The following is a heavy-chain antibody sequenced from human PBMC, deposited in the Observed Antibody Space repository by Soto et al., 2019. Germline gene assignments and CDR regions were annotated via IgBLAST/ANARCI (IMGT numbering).Heavy chain of an antibody. CDR2: ISSSSYI. Sequence: GGSLRLSCAASGFTFSSYSMNWVRQAPGKGLEWVSSISSSSYIYYADSVKGRFTISRDNAKNSLYLQMNSLRAEDTAVYYCARNPSKWLLYLEKDDYYYYMDVWGKGTTVTVSS. D-gene: IGHD3-3*01. J-gene: IGHJ6*03. CDR1: GFTFSSYS. V-gene: IGHV3-21*01. CDR3: ARNPSKWLLYLEKDDYYYYMDV.